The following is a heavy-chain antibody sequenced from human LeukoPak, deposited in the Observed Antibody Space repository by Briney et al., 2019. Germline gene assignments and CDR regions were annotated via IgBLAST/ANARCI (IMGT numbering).Heavy chain of an antibody. D-gene: IGHD2-15*01. CDR1: GFTYTTYW. J-gene: IGHJ4*02. CDR2: IAQDGSDK. CDR3: ARDPVRGGRYFDC. V-gene: IGHV3-7*01. Sequence: GGSLRLSCAASGFTYTTYWMTWVRQAPGKGLEWLATIAQDGSDKYYVDSVRGRFTISRDNAKNSLYLQMNNLRAEDTAVYYWARDPVRGGRYFDCWGQGTLVTVSS.